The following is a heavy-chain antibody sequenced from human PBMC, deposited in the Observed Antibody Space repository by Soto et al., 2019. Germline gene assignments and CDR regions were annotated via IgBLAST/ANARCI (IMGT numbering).Heavy chain of an antibody. CDR2: ISGDSGNA. CDR1: GYMFTESG. V-gene: IGHV1-3*01. D-gene: IGHD6-19*01. J-gene: IGHJ4*03. Sequence: QVHLVQSGAEVKKPGASVKVSCRTSGYMFTESGMHWVRQAPGQRLEWIGWISGDSGNARYSPTLQDRVTITRDTSASTVYMELSSLRSEDTALYYCARDGVAAGKLNFDYWGQGTLVTVPS. CDR3: ARDGVAAGKLNFDY.